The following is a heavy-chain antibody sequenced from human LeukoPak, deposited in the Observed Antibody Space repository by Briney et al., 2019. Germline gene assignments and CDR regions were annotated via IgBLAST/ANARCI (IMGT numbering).Heavy chain of an antibody. D-gene: IGHD2-15*01. CDR2: ISSSSSYI. V-gene: IGHV3-21*01. Sequence: PGGSPRLSCAASGFTFSSYSMNWVRQAPGKGLEWVSSISSSSSYIYYADSVKGRFTISRDNAKNSLYLQMNSLRAEDTAVYYCARHSGGSCYPWGQGTLVTVSS. CDR1: GFTFSSYS. CDR3: ARHSGGSCYP. J-gene: IGHJ5*02.